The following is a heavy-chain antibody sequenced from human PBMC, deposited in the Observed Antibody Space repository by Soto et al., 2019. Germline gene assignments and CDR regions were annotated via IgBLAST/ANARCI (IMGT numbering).Heavy chain of an antibody. CDR3: ARATYYYDRRGYFFPNWFAP. CDR1: GFTVSSNY. J-gene: IGHJ5*02. V-gene: IGHV3-66*01. D-gene: IGHD3-22*01. Sequence: PGGSQRLSCAASGFTVSSNYMSWVRQAPGKGLEWVSVIYSGGSTYYADSVKGRVTISGDNSKNTLYLQMNSLRAEDTAVYYCARATYYYDRRGYFFPNWFAPWGQGTLVTVSS. CDR2: IYSGGST.